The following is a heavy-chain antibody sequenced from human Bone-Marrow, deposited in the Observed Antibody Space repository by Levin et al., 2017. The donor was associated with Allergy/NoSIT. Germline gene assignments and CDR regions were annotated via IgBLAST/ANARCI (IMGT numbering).Heavy chain of an antibody. CDR2: ISYDGSNK. Sequence: GESLKISCVVSGFTFSSYAMHWVRQAPGKGLEWAAVISYDGSNKFYADSMRGRFTISRDNSKNTLYLHMNSLRAEDTAVYYCAKGPEFWSGYAVDPYYSGMDVWGQGTTVTVSS. CDR3: AKGPEFWSGYAVDPYYSGMDV. CDR1: GFTFSSYA. D-gene: IGHD3-3*01. V-gene: IGHV3-30*18. J-gene: IGHJ6*02.